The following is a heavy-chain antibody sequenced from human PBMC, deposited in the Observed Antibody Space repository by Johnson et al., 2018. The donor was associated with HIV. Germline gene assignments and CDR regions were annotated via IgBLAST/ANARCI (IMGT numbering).Heavy chain of an antibody. CDR3: ARGTVCGGDCYSRAFDI. CDR1: GFTFSSYA. V-gene: IGHV3-30*14. Sequence: QVQLVESGGGVVQPGRSLRLSCAASGFTFSSYAVHWVRQAPGKGLEWVAVISYDGSNKYYANSVKGRFTISRDNSKNTLYLQMGSLRAEDMAVYYCARGTVCGGDCYSRAFDIWGQGTMVTVSS. D-gene: IGHD2-21*02. J-gene: IGHJ3*02. CDR2: ISYDGSNK.